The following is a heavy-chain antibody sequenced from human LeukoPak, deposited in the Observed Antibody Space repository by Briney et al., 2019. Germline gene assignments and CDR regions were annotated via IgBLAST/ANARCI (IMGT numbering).Heavy chain of an antibody. D-gene: IGHD2-15*01. J-gene: IGHJ4*02. V-gene: IGHV1-46*01. CDR1: GYTFTGYY. CDR2: INPSGGST. Sequence: GASVKASCKASGYTFTGYYMHWVRQAPGQGLEWMGIINPSGGSTSYAQKFQGRVTMTRDTSTSTVYMELSSLRSEDTAVYYCARDIVVVPAAKDIVVVVAATWDYWGQGTLVTVSS. CDR3: ARDIVVVPAAKDIVVVVAATWDY.